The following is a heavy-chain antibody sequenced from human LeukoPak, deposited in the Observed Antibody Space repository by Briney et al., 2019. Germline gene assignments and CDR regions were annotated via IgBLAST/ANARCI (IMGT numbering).Heavy chain of an antibody. CDR3: TTESSGD. Sequence: PGGSLRLSCAASGFTFGNAWMSWVRQAPGKGLEWVGRIKTKTDGEAADYGAPVKGRFNISREDSNNTLYLQMNSLKTEDTAVYYCTTESSGDWGQGTLVTVSS. V-gene: IGHV3-15*01. CDR2: IKTKTDGEAA. D-gene: IGHD3-10*01. CDR1: GFTFGNAW. J-gene: IGHJ4*02.